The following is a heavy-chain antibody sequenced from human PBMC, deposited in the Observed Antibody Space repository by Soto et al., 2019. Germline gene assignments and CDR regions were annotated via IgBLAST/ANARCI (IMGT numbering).Heavy chain of an antibody. D-gene: IGHD3-10*01. Sequence: PGGSLRLSCAASGFTFSSYSMNWVRQAPGKGLEWVSSISSSSSYIYYADSVKGRFTISRDNAKNSLYLQMNSLRAEDTAVYYCARATAWFGELYLSDYYYYMDVWGKGTTVTVSS. CDR3: ARATAWFGELYLSDYYYYMDV. J-gene: IGHJ6*03. V-gene: IGHV3-21*01. CDR1: GFTFSSYS. CDR2: ISSSSSYI.